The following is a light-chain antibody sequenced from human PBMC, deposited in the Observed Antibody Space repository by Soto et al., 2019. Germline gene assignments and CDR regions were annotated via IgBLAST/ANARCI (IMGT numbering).Light chain of an antibody. CDR3: QQYNSYPWT. CDR2: DVS. J-gene: IGKJ1*01. Sequence: IHMTQSPSTLSASVVYRVTITCLASQSISGWLALYQQKPGKAPKLLIYDVSSLESGVPSRFSGSGSGTEFTLAISSLQPDDFATYYCQQYNSYPWTFGQGTKVDIK. CDR1: QSISGW. V-gene: IGKV1-5*01.